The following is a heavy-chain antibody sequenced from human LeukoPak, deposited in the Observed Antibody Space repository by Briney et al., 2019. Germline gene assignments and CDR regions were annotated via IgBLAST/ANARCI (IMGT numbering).Heavy chain of an antibody. D-gene: IGHD4-23*01. J-gene: IGHJ4*02. CDR1: GGSISSSSYY. V-gene: IGHV4-39*07. CDR2: IYYSGIT. Sequence: SETLSLTCTVSGGSISSSSYYWGWIRQPPGKGLEWIGNIYYSGITYYNPSLKSRVTISVDTSKNQFSLKLSSVTAADTAVYYCARTIHYGGNPYWGQGTLVTVSS. CDR3: ARTIHYGGNPY.